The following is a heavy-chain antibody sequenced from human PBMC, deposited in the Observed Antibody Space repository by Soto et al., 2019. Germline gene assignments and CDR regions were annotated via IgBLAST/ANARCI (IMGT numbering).Heavy chain of an antibody. CDR2: IYYSGST. V-gene: IGHV4-31*03. Sequence: SETLSLTCTVSGGSISSGGYYWSWIRQHPGKGLEWIGYIYYSGSTYYNPSLKSRVTISVDTSKNQFSLKLSSVTAADTAVYYSARGEGTMIVLFDYWGQRILVTVSS. J-gene: IGHJ4*02. CDR3: ARGEGTMIVLFDY. CDR1: GGSISSGGYY. D-gene: IGHD3-22*01.